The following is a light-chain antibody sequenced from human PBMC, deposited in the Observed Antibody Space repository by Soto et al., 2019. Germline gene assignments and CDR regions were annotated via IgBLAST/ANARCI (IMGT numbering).Light chain of an antibody. CDR2: EVS. J-gene: IGLJ3*02. Sequence: QSVLTQPASVSGSPGQSITISCTGTSSDVGGYNYVSWYQQHPGKAPKFLIYEVSNRPSGVSNRFSGSKSGNTASLTISGLQCEDEADYYCSSYTSTSTWVFGGGTKLTV. V-gene: IGLV2-14*01. CDR1: SSDVGGYNY. CDR3: SSYTSTSTWV.